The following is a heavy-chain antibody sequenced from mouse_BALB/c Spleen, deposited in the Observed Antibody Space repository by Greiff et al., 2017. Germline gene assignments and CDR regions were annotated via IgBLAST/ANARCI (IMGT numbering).Heavy chain of an antibody. CDR1: GYTFTSYY. CDR3: TSIYDGYYSWFAY. J-gene: IGHJ3*01. D-gene: IGHD2-3*01. Sequence: VQLQQSGADLVKPGASVKLSCKASGYTFTSYYMYWVKQRPGQGLEWIGEINPSNGGTNFNEKFKSKATLTVDKSSSTAYMQLSSLTSEDSAVYYCTSIYDGYYSWFAYWGQGTLVTVAA. V-gene: IGHV1S16*01. CDR2: INPSNGGT.